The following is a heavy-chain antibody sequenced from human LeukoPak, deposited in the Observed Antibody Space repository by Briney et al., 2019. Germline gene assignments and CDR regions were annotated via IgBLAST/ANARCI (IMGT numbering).Heavy chain of an antibody. V-gene: IGHV1-18*01. Sequence: ASVKVSCKASGYTFTASGLSWVRQAPGQGLEWMGWISAYYGNTYYAKKFQGRVTMTTDTSANTAYMELRRLRSDDTAVYYCARDYYENRTYAFLVGVFDPWGQGTLVTVSS. CDR2: ISAYYGNT. J-gene: IGHJ5*02. CDR3: ARDYYENRTYAFLVGVFDP. CDR1: GYTFTASG. D-gene: IGHD3-22*01.